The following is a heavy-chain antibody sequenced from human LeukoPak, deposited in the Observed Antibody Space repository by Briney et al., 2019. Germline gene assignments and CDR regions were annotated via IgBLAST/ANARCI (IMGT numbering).Heavy chain of an antibody. CDR3: ARGKNCRFDY. V-gene: IGHV1-18*01. J-gene: IGHJ4*02. D-gene: IGHD2-21*01. CDR2: ISANSGNT. Sequence: GASVKVSCKASGYTFTSNGISWVRQAPGKGLEWMGWISANSGNTNYAQKMQGRVTMTTETSSSTAYMELRNLRSDDTAVYYCARGKNCRFDYWGQGTLVTVSS. CDR1: GYTFTSNG.